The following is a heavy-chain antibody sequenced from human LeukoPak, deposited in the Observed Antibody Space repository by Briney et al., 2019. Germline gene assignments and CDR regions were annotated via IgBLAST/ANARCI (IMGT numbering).Heavy chain of an antibody. Sequence: PGGSLRLSCAASGFTFSNYALHWVRQAPGKGLEWVAAISYDGSDKYYADSVKGRFTISRDNSKNTLYLQISSLRAEDTAVYYCASTVDPKPFWGQGTLVTVSS. CDR2: ISYDGSDK. J-gene: IGHJ4*02. CDR1: GFTFSNYA. V-gene: IGHV3-30*04. CDR3: ASTVDPKPF. D-gene: IGHD4-17*01.